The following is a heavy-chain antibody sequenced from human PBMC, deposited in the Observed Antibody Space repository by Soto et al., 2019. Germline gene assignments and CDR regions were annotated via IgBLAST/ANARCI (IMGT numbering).Heavy chain of an antibody. CDR3: AKEAGEKAIAYGEFDH. Sequence: PAESLTISYSASGFTVSTNYMSCVRHAPGREMEWISVIFTGGGTYYADSVKGRFTISRDNSKNTLYLQMNSLRAEDTAVYYCAKEAGEKAIAYGEFDHWGKGTLGTVFS. J-gene: IGHJ4*02. V-gene: IGHV3-53*01. CDR1: GFTVSTNY. CDR2: IFTGGGT. D-gene: IGHD2-2*02.